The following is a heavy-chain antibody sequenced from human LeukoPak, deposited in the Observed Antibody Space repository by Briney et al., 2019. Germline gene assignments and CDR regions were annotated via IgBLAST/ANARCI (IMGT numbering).Heavy chain of an antibody. Sequence: ASVKVSCKASGGTFSSYAISWVRQAPGQGLEWMGRIIPILGIANYAQKFQGRVTFTADKSTSTAYMELSSLRSEDTAVYYCARENTIFGVVSGGNYFDYWGQGTLVTVSS. D-gene: IGHD3-3*01. J-gene: IGHJ4*02. CDR2: IIPILGIA. V-gene: IGHV1-69*04. CDR3: ARENTIFGVVSGGNYFDY. CDR1: GGTFSSYA.